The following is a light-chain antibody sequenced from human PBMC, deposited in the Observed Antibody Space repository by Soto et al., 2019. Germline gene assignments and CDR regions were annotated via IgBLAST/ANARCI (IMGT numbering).Light chain of an antibody. Sequence: EVVLTQSPATLSLSPVERATLSCTASQSVSRYLAWYQKKPGQAPRLVIYDATNRATGIPARFGGSGSGTDFTLTISSLEPEDFAVYYCQQRQHWPPITFGQGTRLEIK. J-gene: IGKJ5*01. CDR2: DAT. CDR3: QQRQHWPPIT. CDR1: QSVSRY. V-gene: IGKV3-11*01.